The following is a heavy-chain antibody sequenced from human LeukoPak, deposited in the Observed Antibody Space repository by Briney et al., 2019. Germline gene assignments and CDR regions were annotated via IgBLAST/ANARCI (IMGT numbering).Heavy chain of an antibody. J-gene: IGHJ5*02. CDR1: GGSISSYY. D-gene: IGHD2-2*01. Sequence: SETLSLTCTVSGGSISSYYWSWIRQPPGKGLEGIGYIYYSGSTNYNPSLKSRVTISVDTSKNQFSLKLSSVTAADTAVYYCARMGSRGYCSSTSCPQNWFDPWGQGTLVTVSS. CDR3: ARMGSRGYCSSTSCPQNWFDP. CDR2: IYYSGST. V-gene: IGHV4-59*01.